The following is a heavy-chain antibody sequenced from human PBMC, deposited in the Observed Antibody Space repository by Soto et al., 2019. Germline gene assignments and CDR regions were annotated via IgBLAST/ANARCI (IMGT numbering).Heavy chain of an antibody. CDR1: GGTFSSYA. CDR3: AREGGLRFVEWLQGMDV. Sequence: GASVKVSCKASGGTFSSYAISWVRQAPGQGLEWMGGSIPIFGTANYAQKFQGRVTITADESTSTAYMELSSLRSEDTAVYYCAREGGLRFVEWLQGMDVWGQGTPVTVSS. V-gene: IGHV1-69*13. CDR2: SIPIFGTA. J-gene: IGHJ6*02. D-gene: IGHD3-3*01.